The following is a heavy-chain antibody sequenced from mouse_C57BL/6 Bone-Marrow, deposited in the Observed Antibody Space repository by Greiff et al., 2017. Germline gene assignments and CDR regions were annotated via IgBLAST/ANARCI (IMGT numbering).Heavy chain of an antibody. CDR2: ISNLAYSI. D-gene: IGHD1-1*01. Sequence: EVQGVESGGGLVQPGGSLKLSCAASGFTFSDYGMAWVRQAPRKGPEWVAFISNLAYSIYYADTVTGRFTISKENAKNTLYLEMSSLRSEDTAMYYCARFITTMDYWCQGTSVTVSS. CDR1: GFTFSDYG. J-gene: IGHJ4*01. CDR3: ARFITTMDY. V-gene: IGHV5-15*01.